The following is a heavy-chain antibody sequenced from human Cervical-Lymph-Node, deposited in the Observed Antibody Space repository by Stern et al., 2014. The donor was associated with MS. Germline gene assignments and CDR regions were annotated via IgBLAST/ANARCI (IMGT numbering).Heavy chain of an antibody. CDR3: TVGVWNY. Sequence: EVQLVESGGALVQPGRSLRLSCTTSGFTFAKYGMNWFRQAPGKGPEWVAFIRSNTYDGTTEYASSVKGRFFITRDDSKGVASLQMNSLKTEDTAVYYCTVGVWNYWGQGTLVTVSS. CDR2: IRSNTYDGTT. J-gene: IGHJ4*02. D-gene: IGHD1-26*01. V-gene: IGHV3-49*03. CDR1: GFTFAKYG.